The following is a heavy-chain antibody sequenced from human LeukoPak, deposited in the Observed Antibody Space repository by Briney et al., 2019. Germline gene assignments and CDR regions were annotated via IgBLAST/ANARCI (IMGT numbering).Heavy chain of an antibody. D-gene: IGHD4-17*01. CDR1: GYTFTSYD. J-gene: IGHJ4*02. Sequence: ASVKVSCKASGYTFTSYDINWVRQATGQGLEWMGWMNPNSGNTGYAQKFEGRVTMTRNTSISTAYMELSSLRSEDTGVYYWARNYGYYEDDFDYWGQGTLVTVST. CDR3: ARNYGYYEDDFDY. CDR2: MNPNSGNT. V-gene: IGHV1-8*01.